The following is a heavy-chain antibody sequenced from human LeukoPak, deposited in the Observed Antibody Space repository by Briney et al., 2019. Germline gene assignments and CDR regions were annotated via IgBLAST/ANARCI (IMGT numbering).Heavy chain of an antibody. CDR2: VSHDGSDL. D-gene: IGHD3-3*02. CDR1: GFTFRTYA. CDR3: AKDRIFGVSRHYFDH. V-gene: IGHV3-30*04. Sequence: GGSLRLSCAASGFTFRTYAMHWVRQAPGKGLEWVAVVSHDGSDLRYADSVKGRFTISRDNSKNTVYLHMVSLRVDDSAVYYCAKDRIFGVSRHYFDHWGQGTLVTVSS. J-gene: IGHJ4*02.